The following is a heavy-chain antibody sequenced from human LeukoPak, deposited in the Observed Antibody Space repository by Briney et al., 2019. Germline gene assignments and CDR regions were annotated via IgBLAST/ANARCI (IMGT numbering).Heavy chain of an antibody. D-gene: IGHD3-9*01. CDR2: ISSSGSTI. J-gene: IGHJ3*02. CDR3: ARKGTYYDILTGDDRAFDI. V-gene: IGHV3-48*03. Sequence: GGSLRLSCAASGFTFSIYAMTWVRQAPGKGLEWVSYISSSGSTIYYADSVKGRFTISRDNAKNSLYLQMNSLRAEDTAVYYCARKGTYYDILTGDDRAFDIWGQGTMVTVSS. CDR1: GFTFSIYA.